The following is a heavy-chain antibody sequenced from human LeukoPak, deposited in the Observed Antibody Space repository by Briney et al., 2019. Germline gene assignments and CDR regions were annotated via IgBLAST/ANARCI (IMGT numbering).Heavy chain of an antibody. D-gene: IGHD3-3*01. Sequence: ASVKVSCKASGYTFTSYYMHWVRQAPGQGLEWMGIINPSGGSTSYAQEFQGRVTMTRDTSTSTVYMELSSLRSEDTAVYYCARAELYYDLWSGYYFEPLNNWFDPWGQGTLVTVSS. V-gene: IGHV1-46*03. J-gene: IGHJ5*02. CDR3: ARAELYYDLWSGYYFEPLNNWFDP. CDR1: GYTFTSYY. CDR2: INPSGGST.